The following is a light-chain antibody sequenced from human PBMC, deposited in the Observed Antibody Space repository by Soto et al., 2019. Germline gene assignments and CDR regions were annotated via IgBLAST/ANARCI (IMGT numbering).Light chain of an antibody. CDR1: QSISSY. Sequence: SPMTQSPSSLSASVGDRDTITCRASQSISSYLNWYQQKPGKAPKLLIYAASSLQSGVPSRFSGSGSGTDFTLTISSLQAEDVAAYYCQQYYSSPLTFGGGTKVDIK. CDR3: QQYYSSPLT. V-gene: IGKV1-39*01. J-gene: IGKJ4*01. CDR2: AAS.